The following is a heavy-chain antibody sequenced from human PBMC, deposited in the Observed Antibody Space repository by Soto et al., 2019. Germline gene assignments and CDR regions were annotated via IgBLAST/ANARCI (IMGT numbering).Heavy chain of an antibody. CDR1: GFTFSSYA. CDR3: ARGAVQGEGLLRYFDSPFFDY. Sequence: GGSLRLSCAASGFTFSSYAMSWVRQAPGKGLEWVSAISGSGGSTYYADSVKGRFTISRDNSKNTLYLQMNSLRAEDTAVYYCARGAVQGEGLLRYFDSPFFDYWGQGTLVTVSS. J-gene: IGHJ4*02. V-gene: IGHV3-23*01. D-gene: IGHD3-9*01. CDR2: ISGSGGST.